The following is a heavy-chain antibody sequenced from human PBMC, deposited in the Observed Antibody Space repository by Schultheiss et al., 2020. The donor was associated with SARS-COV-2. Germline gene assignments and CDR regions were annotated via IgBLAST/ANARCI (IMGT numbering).Heavy chain of an antibody. CDR1: GGSFSGYY. CDR3: ARDLKGYYDSSGWKYYFDY. V-gene: IGHV4-34*01. J-gene: IGHJ4*02. D-gene: IGHD3-22*01. Sequence: SQTLSITCAVYGGSFSGYYWSWIRQPPGKGLEWIGSIYYSGSTYYNPSLKSRVTISVDTSKNQFSLKLSSVTAADTAVYYCARDLKGYYDSSGWKYYFDYWGQGTLVTVSS. CDR2: IYYSGST.